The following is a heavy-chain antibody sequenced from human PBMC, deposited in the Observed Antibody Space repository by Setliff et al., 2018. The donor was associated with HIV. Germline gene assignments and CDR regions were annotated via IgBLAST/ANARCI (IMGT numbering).Heavy chain of an antibody. D-gene: IGHD3-3*01. Sequence: GESLKISCAASGFTFSSYAMHWVRQAPGKGLEWVAVISYDGINKHYADSVKGRFTISRDNSKNTLYLQMNSLRAEDTAVYYCARERLRFLEWLPLDYWGQGTLVTVSS. CDR1: GFTFSSYA. J-gene: IGHJ4*02. CDR2: ISYDGINK. CDR3: ARERLRFLEWLPLDY. V-gene: IGHV3-30*04.